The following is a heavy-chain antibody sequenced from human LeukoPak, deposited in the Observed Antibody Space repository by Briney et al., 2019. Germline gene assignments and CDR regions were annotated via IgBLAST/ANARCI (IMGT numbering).Heavy chain of an antibody. CDR2: ISSSSSTI. D-gene: IGHD5-18*01. V-gene: IGHV3-48*04. Sequence: GGSLRLSCAASGFTFSSYSMNWVRQAPGKGLEWVSYISSSSSTIYYADSVKGRFTISRDNAKNSLYLQMNSLRAEDTAVYYCARDHGYSYGYSFDYWGQGTLVAVSS. CDR1: GFTFSSYS. J-gene: IGHJ4*02. CDR3: ARDHGYSYGYSFDY.